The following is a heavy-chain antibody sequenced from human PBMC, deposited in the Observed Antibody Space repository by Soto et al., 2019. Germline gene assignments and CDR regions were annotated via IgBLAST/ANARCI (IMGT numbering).Heavy chain of an antibody. Sequence: QVQLVQSGAAVKKPGSSVKVSCKASGGTFRSYAISWVRQAPGQGLECMGGIIPIFGTANYAQKFQGRVTITADESTSTAYMELSSLRSEDTAVYYCARCGLQFDCDHWGQGTLVTVSS. CDR2: IIPIFGTA. V-gene: IGHV1-69*12. CDR1: GGTFRSYA. J-gene: IGHJ4*02. CDR3: ARCGLQFDCDH. D-gene: IGHD5-12*01.